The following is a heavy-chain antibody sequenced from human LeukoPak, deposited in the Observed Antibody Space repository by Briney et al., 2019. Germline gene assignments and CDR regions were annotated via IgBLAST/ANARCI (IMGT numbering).Heavy chain of an antibody. J-gene: IGHJ4*02. D-gene: IGHD3-3*01. CDR3: ARVTIFGVPNFGY. CDR2: INHSGST. Sequence: SETLSLTCAVYGGSFSGYYWSWIRQPPGKGLEWIGEINHSGSTNYNPSLKSRVTISVDTSKNQFSLKLSSVTAADTAVYYCARVTIFGVPNFGYWGQGTLVTVSS. V-gene: IGHV4-34*01. CDR1: GGSFSGYY.